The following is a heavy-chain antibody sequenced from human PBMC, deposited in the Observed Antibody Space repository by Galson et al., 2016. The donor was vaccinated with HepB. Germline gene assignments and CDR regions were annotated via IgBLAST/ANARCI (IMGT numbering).Heavy chain of an antibody. J-gene: IGHJ5*02. CDR3: ATDGDGLTSGDWFDP. V-gene: IGHV1-46*01. CDR1: GYIFTGYY. CDR2: INPSGGST. D-gene: IGHD3-9*01. Sequence: SVKVSCKASGYIFTGYYMHWVRQAPGQGLEWMGVINPSGGSTTYAQKFQGRVTMTRDTSTSTVYMELSSLRSADTAVYYCATDGDGLTSGDWFDPWGQGTVVTVSS.